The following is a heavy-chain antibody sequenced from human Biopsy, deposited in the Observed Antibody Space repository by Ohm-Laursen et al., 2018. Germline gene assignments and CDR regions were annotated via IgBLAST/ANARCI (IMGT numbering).Heavy chain of an antibody. CDR2: INQRGST. D-gene: IGHD5-12*01. Sequence: SETLSLTCAVNGESSSGYFWNWIRQPPGKGLEWIGEINQRGSTKYNPSLKRRATLSADSSNSQFSLRLTSVTAADTAIYYCARGSGYFKLDVWGQGTTVTVSS. V-gene: IGHV4-34*01. CDR3: ARGSGYFKLDV. CDR1: GESSSGYF. J-gene: IGHJ6*02.